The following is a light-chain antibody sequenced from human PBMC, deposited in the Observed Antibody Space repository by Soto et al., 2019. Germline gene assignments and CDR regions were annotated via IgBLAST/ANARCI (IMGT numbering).Light chain of an antibody. CDR1: QSVSSY. CDR2: DAT. Sequence: EIVLTQSPATLSLSPGERATLSCRASQSVSSYLAWYQQKPGQAPRLLIYDATNRATGIPARFSGSGSGTDFTLTISSLEPEDFAVYYCQQRRNWPRTFGQGNQVEIK. V-gene: IGKV3-11*01. CDR3: QQRRNWPRT. J-gene: IGKJ1*01.